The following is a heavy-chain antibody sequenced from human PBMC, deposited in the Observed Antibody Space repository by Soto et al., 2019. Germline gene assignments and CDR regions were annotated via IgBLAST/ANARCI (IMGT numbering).Heavy chain of an antibody. D-gene: IGHD3-10*01. V-gene: IGHV4-30-4*01. CDR3: SRGSTYYGFLT. CDR1: GDSMGSGVYY. J-gene: IGHJ5*02. CDR2: IYHIGTT. Sequence: QVQLQESGPGLVKPSQTLSLTCTVSGDSMGSGVYYWTWIRQPPGTGLEWIGFIYHIGTTFYNPSRESRVNTSIDTSKNHFSLRLTSVTAADTAVYYCSRGSTYYGFLTWGQGTLVTVSS.